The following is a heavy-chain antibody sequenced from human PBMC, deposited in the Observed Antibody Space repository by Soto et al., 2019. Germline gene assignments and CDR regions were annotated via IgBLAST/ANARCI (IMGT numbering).Heavy chain of an antibody. CDR3: TRGDQDQDYGDYLAHYYYGMDV. V-gene: IGHV3-49*05. CDR1: GFTFGDYA. J-gene: IGHJ6*02. Sequence: EVQLVESGGGLVKPGRSLRLSCTASGFTFGDYAMSWFRQAPGKGLEWVGFIRSKAYGGTTEYAASVKGRFTISRDDSKSIAYLQMNSLKTEDTAVYYCTRGDQDQDYGDYLAHYYYGMDVWGQGTTVTVSS. CDR2: IRSKAYGGTT. D-gene: IGHD4-17*01.